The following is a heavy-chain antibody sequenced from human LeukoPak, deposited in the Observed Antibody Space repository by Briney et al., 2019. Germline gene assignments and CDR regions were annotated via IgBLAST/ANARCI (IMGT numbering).Heavy chain of an antibody. CDR3: ARVLIAARYFDY. Sequence: SVKVSCKASGGTFSSYAISWVRQAPGQGLEWVGGIIPIFGTANYAQKFQGRVTITADESTSTAYMELSSLRSEDTAVYYCARVLIAARYFDYWGQGTLVTVSS. V-gene: IGHV1-69*13. CDR1: GGTFSSYA. J-gene: IGHJ4*02. CDR2: IIPIFGTA. D-gene: IGHD6-6*01.